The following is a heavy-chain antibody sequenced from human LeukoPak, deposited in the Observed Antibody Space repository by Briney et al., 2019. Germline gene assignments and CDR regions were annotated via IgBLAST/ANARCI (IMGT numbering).Heavy chain of an antibody. CDR3: ARDGSGSYYGY. CDR1: GFTSSGYW. Sequence: PGGSLRLSCAASGFTSSGYWMSWVRQAPGKGLEWVANIKQDGSEKNYVDSVKGRFTISRDNAKNSLYLQMNSLRAEDTAVYYCARDGSGSYYGYWGQGTLVTVSS. CDR2: IKQDGSEK. V-gene: IGHV3-7*01. D-gene: IGHD1-26*01. J-gene: IGHJ4*02.